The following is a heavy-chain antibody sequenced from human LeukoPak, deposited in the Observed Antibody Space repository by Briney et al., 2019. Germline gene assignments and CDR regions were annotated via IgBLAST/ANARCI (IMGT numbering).Heavy chain of an antibody. CDR3: ATRPPITMIVVVIDY. V-gene: IGHV3-23*01. Sequence: SCXASGFTFSNYXXSWVRXAPGXXXEXXXAISGSGGSTYYADSVKGRFTISRDNSKNTLYLQMNSLRAEDTAVYYCATRPPITMIVVVIDYWGQGTLVTVSS. J-gene: IGHJ4*02. D-gene: IGHD3-22*01. CDR2: ISGSGGST. CDR1: GFTFSNYX.